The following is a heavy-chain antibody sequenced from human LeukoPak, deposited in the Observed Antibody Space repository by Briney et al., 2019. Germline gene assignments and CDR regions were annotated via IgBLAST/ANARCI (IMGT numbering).Heavy chain of an antibody. CDR3: ARGGYSFDY. CDR2: LHADGNEK. J-gene: IGHJ4*02. Sequence: GGSQRLSCAAYGFSVSGYWMSWVRQAPGKGLEWVARLHADGNEKYFVHSVKGRFTVSRDNAKNSLYLQMNSLRVEDTAVYYCARGGYSFDYLGQGTLVTVSS. CDR1: GFSVSGYW. V-gene: IGHV3-7*01. D-gene: IGHD5-12*01.